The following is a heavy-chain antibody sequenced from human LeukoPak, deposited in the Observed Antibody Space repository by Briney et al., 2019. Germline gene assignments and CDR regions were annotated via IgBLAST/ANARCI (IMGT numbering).Heavy chain of an antibody. Sequence: GGSLRLSCAASGFTLSSYAMSWVRQAPGKGLGWVSAISGSGGSTYYADSVKGRFTISRDNSKNTLYLQMNSLRAEDTAVYYCAKGPSYSGSYSRGYFDYWGQGTLVTVSS. CDR2: ISGSGGST. J-gene: IGHJ4*02. D-gene: IGHD1-26*01. CDR1: GFTLSSYA. CDR3: AKGPSYSGSYSRGYFDY. V-gene: IGHV3-23*01.